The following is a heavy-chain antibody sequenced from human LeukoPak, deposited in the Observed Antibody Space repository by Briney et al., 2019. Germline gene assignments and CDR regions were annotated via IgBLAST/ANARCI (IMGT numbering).Heavy chain of an antibody. V-gene: IGHV4-4*07. CDR2: IYTSGST. CDR3: ARPYCSSTSCYDWDDY. Sequence: PSETLSLTCTVSGGSISSYYWSWLRQPAGKGLEWIGRIYTSGSTNYNPSLKSRVTMSVDTSKNQFSLKLSSVTAADTAVYYCARPYCSSTSCYDWDDYWGQGTLVTVSS. D-gene: IGHD2-2*01. CDR1: GGSISSYY. J-gene: IGHJ4*02.